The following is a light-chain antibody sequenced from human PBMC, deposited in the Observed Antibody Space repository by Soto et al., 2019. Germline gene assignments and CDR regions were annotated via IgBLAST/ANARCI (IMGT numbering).Light chain of an antibody. Sequence: QSALTQPASVSGSPGQSITISCTGTSSDVGGYNYVSWYQQYPGKAPKLMIYEVSNRPSGVSNRFSSSKSGNTASLTISGLQAEDEADYYCSSYTSGTTVFGGGTKLTVL. V-gene: IGLV2-14*01. J-gene: IGLJ3*02. CDR2: EVS. CDR3: SSYTSGTTV. CDR1: SSDVGGYNY.